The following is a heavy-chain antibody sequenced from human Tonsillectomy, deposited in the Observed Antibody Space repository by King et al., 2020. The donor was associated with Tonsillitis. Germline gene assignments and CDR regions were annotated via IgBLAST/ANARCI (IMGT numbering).Heavy chain of an antibody. D-gene: IGHD3-16*01. CDR2: IWYDGSNK. CDR3: ARDGSSGGNYYYYYYMDV. J-gene: IGHJ6*03. CDR1: GFTFSSYG. Sequence: VQLVESGGGVVQPGRSLRLSCAASGFTFSSYGMHWVRQAPGKGLEWVAVIWYDGSNKYYADSVKGRFTISRDNSKNTLYLQMNSLRAEDTAVYYCARDGSSGGNYYYYYYMDVWGNGTTVTVSS. V-gene: IGHV3-33*08.